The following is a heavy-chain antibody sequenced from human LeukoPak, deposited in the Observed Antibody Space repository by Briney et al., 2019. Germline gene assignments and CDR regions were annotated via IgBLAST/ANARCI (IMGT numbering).Heavy chain of an antibody. Sequence: GGSLRLSCAASGFTFNNYAMNWVRRAPGKGLEWVSGISSSGGNTYYADSVKGRFTISRDNSKNTMYLQMHSLRAEDTAVYYCAKDPRGYSYGYYVYWGQGILVTVSS. CDR2: ISSSGGNT. J-gene: IGHJ4*02. D-gene: IGHD5-18*01. V-gene: IGHV3-23*01. CDR3: AKDPRGYSYGYYVY. CDR1: GFTFNNYA.